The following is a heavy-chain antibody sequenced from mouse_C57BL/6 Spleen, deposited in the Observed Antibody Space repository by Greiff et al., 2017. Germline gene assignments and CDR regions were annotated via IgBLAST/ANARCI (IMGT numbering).Heavy chain of an antibody. CDR1: GYTFPSYW. D-gene: IGHD1-1*01. J-gene: IGHJ2*01. CDR2: IYPGSGST. CDR3: AREGTTVVAAFDY. Sequence: VQLQQPGAELVKPGASVKMSCKASGYTFPSYWITWVKQRPGQGLEWIGDIYPGSGSTHYNEKFKSKATLTVDTASSTAYMQLSSLTTEDSAVYYCAREGTTVVAAFDYWGQGTTLTVSS. V-gene: IGHV1-55*01.